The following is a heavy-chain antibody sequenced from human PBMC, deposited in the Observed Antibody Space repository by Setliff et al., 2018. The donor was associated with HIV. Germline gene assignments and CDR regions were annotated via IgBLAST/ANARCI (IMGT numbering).Heavy chain of an antibody. CDR2: INHSGST. Sequence: PSETLSLTCTVYGGSFSSHYWSWIRQPPGKGLEWIGEINHSGSTNYNPSLKSRVTISVDTSKNQFSLKLSSVTAADTAVYYCARGLSSSWGGWNAFDIWGQGTMVTVSS. V-gene: IGHV4-34*01. CDR1: GGSFSSHY. D-gene: IGHD6-13*01. J-gene: IGHJ3*02. CDR3: ARGLSSSWGGWNAFDI.